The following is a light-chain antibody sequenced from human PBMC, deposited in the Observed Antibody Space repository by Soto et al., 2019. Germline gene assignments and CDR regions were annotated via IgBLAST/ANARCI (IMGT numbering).Light chain of an antibody. CDR3: HHFSRSAIFT. Sequence: EIVLTQSPGTLSLSPGERATVSCRASQTVNSDYLAWYQHRPGQAPRLLIYGAFIRAAGIPDRFSGSGSGTDFTLTISRLEPEDFAVYHCHHFSRSAIFTFGPGTTVDIK. J-gene: IGKJ3*01. V-gene: IGKV3-20*01. CDR1: QTVNSDY. CDR2: GAF.